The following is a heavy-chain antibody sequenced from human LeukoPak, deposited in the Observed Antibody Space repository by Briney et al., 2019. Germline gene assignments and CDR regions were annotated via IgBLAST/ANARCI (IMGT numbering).Heavy chain of an antibody. CDR3: ASEDGHNPNLGFDY. V-gene: IGHV3-30*03. CDR2: ISYDGRNK. CDR1: GFSFSSYG. Sequence: GGSLRLSCAASGFSFSSYGMHWVRQAPGKGLEWVVVISYDGRNKYYADSVKGRFTISRDTSKNTLYLQMNSLRAEDTAVYYCASEDGHNPNLGFDYWGQGTLVTVSS. D-gene: IGHD5-24*01. J-gene: IGHJ4*02.